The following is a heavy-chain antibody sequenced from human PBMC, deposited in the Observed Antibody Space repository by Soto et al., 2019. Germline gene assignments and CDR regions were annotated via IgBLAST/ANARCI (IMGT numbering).Heavy chain of an antibody. CDR2: IYYSGST. CDR1: GGSISSSSYY. D-gene: IGHD6-6*01. CDR3: ARPSSSDAFDI. Sequence: QLQLQESGPGLVKPSESLSLTCTVSGGSISSSSYYWGWIRQPPGKGLEWIGSIYYSGSTYYNPPLKSRVTISVDTSKNQFALKLSSVTAADTAVYYCARPSSSDAFDIWGQGTMVTVSS. J-gene: IGHJ3*02. V-gene: IGHV4-39*01.